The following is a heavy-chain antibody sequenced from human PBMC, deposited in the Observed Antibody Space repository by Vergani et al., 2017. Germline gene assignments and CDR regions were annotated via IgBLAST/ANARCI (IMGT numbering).Heavy chain of an antibody. CDR2: ISGSGGST. J-gene: IGHJ6*02. Sequence: EVQLLESGGGLVQPGGSLRLSCAASGFTFSSYAMSWVRQAPGKGLEWVSAISGSGGSTYYADSVKGRFTISRDNSKNTLYLQMNSLRAEDTAVYYCARDHGSSSRQGYYYYGMDVWGQGTTVTVSS. CDR3: ARDHGSSSRQGYYYYGMDV. D-gene: IGHD6-13*01. V-gene: IGHV3-23*01. CDR1: GFTFSSYA.